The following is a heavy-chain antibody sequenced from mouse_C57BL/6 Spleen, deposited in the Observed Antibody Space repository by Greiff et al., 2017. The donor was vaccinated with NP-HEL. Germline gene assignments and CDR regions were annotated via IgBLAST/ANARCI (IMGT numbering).Heavy chain of an antibody. CDR1: GYTFTSYW. J-gene: IGHJ3*01. V-gene: IGHV1-55*01. D-gene: IGHD1-1*01. CDR3: AIGYYGSSYGWFAY. Sequence: QVQLQQPGAELVKPGASVKMSCKASGYTFTSYWITWVKQRPGQGLEWIGDIYPGSGSTNYNEKFKSKATLTVDTSSSTAYMQLSSLTSEDSAVYYCAIGYYGSSYGWFAYWGQGTLVTVSA. CDR2: IYPGSGST.